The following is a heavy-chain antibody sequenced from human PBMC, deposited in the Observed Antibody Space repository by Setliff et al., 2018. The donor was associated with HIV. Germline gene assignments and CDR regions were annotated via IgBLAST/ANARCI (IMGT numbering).Heavy chain of an antibody. J-gene: IGHJ4*02. CDR3: AKESGSGSSYFDS. V-gene: IGHV3-7*03. CDR2: IKEDGSER. CDR1: GFTFSSIW. Sequence: LRLSCAASGFTFSSIWMSWVRQAPGRGLEWVANIKEDGSERYYVDSVKGRFTISRDNAKNSLYLQMNSLRGDDTAVYYCAKESGSGSSYFDSWGQGTLVTVSS. D-gene: IGHD3-10*01.